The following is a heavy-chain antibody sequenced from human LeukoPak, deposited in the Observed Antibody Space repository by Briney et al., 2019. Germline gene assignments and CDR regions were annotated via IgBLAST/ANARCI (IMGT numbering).Heavy chain of an antibody. D-gene: IGHD1-26*01. CDR2: MNPNSGNT. CDR1: GYTFTSYD. J-gene: IGHJ4*02. V-gene: IGHV1-8*01. Sequence: ASVKVSCKASGYTFTSYDINWVRQATGQGLEWMGWMNPNSGNTGYAQKFQGRVTMTRNTSISTAYMELSSLSSEDTAVYYCARASVGAKIRYSFDYWGQGTLVTVSS. CDR3: ARASVGAKIRYSFDY.